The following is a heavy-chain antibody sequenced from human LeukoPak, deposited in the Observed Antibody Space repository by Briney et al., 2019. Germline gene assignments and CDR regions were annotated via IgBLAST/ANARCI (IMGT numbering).Heavy chain of an antibody. D-gene: IGHD2-2*01. V-gene: IGHV4-34*01. CDR2: IYHSGST. Sequence: PSETLSLTCAVYGGSFSGYYWSWIRQPPGKGLEWIGSIYHSGSTYYNPSLKSRVTISVDTSKNQFSLKLSSVTAADTAVYYCARSNRYCSSTSCSFDYWGQGTLVTVSS. CDR1: GGSFSGYY. CDR3: ARSNRYCSSTSCSFDY. J-gene: IGHJ4*02.